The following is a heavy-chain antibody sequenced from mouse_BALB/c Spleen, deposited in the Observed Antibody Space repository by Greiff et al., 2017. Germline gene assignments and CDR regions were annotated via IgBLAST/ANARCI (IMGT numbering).Heavy chain of an antibody. CDR2: ISYSGST. D-gene: IGHD4-1*01. CDR1: GYSITSDYA. J-gene: IGHJ3*01. V-gene: IGHV3-2*02. Sequence: EVKLQESGPGLVKPSQSLSLTCTVTGYSITSDYAWNWIRQFPGNKLEWMGYISYSGSTSYNPSLKSRISITRDTSKNQFFLQLNSVTTEDTATYYCAREAGTAYWGQGTLVTVSA. CDR3: AREAGTAY.